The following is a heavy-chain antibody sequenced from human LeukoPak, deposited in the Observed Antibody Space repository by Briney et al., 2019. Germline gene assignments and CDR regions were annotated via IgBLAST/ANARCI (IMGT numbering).Heavy chain of an antibody. CDR1: GYTFTSYG. D-gene: IGHD2-2*01. CDR3: ARVVTPRYCTTTSCYWKAWFDP. J-gene: IGHJ5*02. Sequence: ASVKVSCKASGYTFTSYGISWVRQAPGQGLEWMGWISAYNGNTNYAQKLQGRVTMTTDTSTSTAYMELSSLRSEDTAVYYCARVVTPRYCTTTSCYWKAWFDPWGQGTLVTVSS. V-gene: IGHV1-18*01. CDR2: ISAYNGNT.